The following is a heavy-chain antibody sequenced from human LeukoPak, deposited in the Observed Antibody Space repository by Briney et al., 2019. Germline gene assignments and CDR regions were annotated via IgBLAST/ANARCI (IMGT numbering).Heavy chain of an antibody. CDR2: ISSSSRTI. V-gene: IGHV3-48*01. CDR1: GFTFSSYS. Sequence: GGSLRLSCAASGFTFSSYSMNWVRQAPGKGLEWVSYISSSSRTIYYADSVKGRFTISRDNAKNSLYLQMNSLRAEDTAIYYCARQSGTMVTTRFDYWGQGPLVTVSS. CDR3: ARQSGTMVTTRFDY. J-gene: IGHJ4*02. D-gene: IGHD4-17*01.